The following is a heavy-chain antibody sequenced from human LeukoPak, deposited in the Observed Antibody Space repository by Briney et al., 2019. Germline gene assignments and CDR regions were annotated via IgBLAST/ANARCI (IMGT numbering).Heavy chain of an antibody. D-gene: IGHD5-12*01. V-gene: IGHV4-30-4*01. J-gene: IGHJ4*02. CDR3: ARDAGGYSAFDY. CDR1: GGSISSGDYY. Sequence: SQTLSLTCTVSGGSISSGDYYWSWIRQPPGKGLEWIGYIYFSGSTYYNPSLKSRVTISVDTSKHQFSLKLSSVTAADTGVYYCARDAGGYSAFDYWGQGTLVTVSS. CDR2: IYFSGST.